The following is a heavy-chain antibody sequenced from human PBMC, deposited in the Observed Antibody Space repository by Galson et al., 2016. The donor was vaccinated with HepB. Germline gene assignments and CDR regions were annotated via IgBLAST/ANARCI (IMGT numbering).Heavy chain of an antibody. D-gene: IGHD1-26*01. CDR3: ATIRTSIVGVTTDHYYYAMDV. CDR2: FDSEAGKT. Sequence: SVKVSCKVSGYTLSELFIHWVRQAPGKGLEWMGGFDSEAGKTIYAPKFQGRVTLTEDTSTDTAYMELSSLRSDDMAVYYCATIRTSIVGVTTDHYYYAMDVWGHGTAVTVSS. V-gene: IGHV1-24*01. J-gene: IGHJ6*02. CDR1: GYTLSELF.